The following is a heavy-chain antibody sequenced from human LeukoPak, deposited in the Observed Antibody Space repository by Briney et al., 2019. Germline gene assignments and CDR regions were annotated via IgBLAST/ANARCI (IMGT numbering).Heavy chain of an antibody. Sequence: GGSLRLSCAASGFTFSTYWMAWVRQAPGKGLEWVATIKPDGGDKYYVDSVKGRFTISRDNARNSLFLQMNSLRAEDTAVYYCVRDRSTVAGIDLWGQGTLVTVSS. CDR2: IKPDGGDK. CDR3: VRDRSTVAGIDL. J-gene: IGHJ5*02. V-gene: IGHV3-7*01. D-gene: IGHD6-19*01. CDR1: GFTFSTYW.